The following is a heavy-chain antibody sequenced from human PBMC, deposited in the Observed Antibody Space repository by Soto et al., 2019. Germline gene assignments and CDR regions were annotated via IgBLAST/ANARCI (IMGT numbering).Heavy chain of an antibody. D-gene: IGHD2-15*01. CDR1: GYTFTSYG. J-gene: IGHJ1*01. Sequence: QVQLVQAGPEVKKPGASVKVSCKASGYTFTSYGISWVRQSPGQGREWMGWISPYNCNTYYAQKLQGRVTMTTDTSTSTAYMQLRSLSSDDTAVYYGARDLSGNPGYWGHGTLVTVSS. CDR3: ARDLSGNPGY. CDR2: ISPYNCNT. V-gene: IGHV1-18*01.